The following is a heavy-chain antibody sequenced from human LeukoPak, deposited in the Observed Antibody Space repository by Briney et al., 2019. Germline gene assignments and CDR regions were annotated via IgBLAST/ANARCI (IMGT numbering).Heavy chain of an antibody. CDR1: GYTFTGYY. Sequence: ASVKVSCKASGYTFTGYYMHWVRQAPGQGLEWMGIINPSGGSTSYAQKFQGRVTMTRGTSTSTVYMELSSLRSEDTAVYYCARLSTGRSYAFDIWGQGTMVTVSS. D-gene: IGHD1-1*01. CDR2: INPSGGST. J-gene: IGHJ3*02. V-gene: IGHV1-46*01. CDR3: ARLSTGRSYAFDI.